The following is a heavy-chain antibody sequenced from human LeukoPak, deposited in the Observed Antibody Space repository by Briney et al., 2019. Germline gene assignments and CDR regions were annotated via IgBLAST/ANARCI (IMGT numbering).Heavy chain of an antibody. Sequence: GGSLRLSCAASGFTFSNYAMIWVRQAPGKGLEWVSSISSSSSYIYYADSVKGRFTIPRDNAKNSLYLQMNSLRAEDTAVYYCAREGSIGFQDYWGQGTLVTVSS. D-gene: IGHD6-6*01. J-gene: IGHJ4*02. V-gene: IGHV3-21*01. CDR3: AREGSIGFQDY. CDR1: GFTFSNYA. CDR2: ISSSSSYI.